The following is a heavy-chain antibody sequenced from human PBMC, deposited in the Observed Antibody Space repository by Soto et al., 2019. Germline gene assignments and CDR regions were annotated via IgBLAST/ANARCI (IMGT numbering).Heavy chain of an antibody. CDR3: ATDGGIVVVPAAIDYYGMDV. CDR2: IIPIFGTA. J-gene: IGHJ6*02. CDR1: GGTFSSYA. V-gene: IGHV1-69*06. D-gene: IGHD2-2*01. Sequence: SVKVSCKASGGTFSSYAISWVRQAPGQGLEWMGGIIPIFGTANYAQKFQGRVTITADKSTSTAYMELSSLRSEDTAVYYCATDGGIVVVPAAIDYYGMDVWGQGTTVTVSS.